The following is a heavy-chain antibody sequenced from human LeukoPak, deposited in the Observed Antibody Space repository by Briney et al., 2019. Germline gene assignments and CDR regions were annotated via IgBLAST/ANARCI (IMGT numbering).Heavy chain of an antibody. Sequence: GGSLRLSCAASGFTFSSYAMSWVRQAPGKGLEWVSAISGSGGSTYYADSVKGRFTISRGNSKNTLYLQMNSLRAEDTAVYYCARGEIAVAAEGDYWGQGTLVTVSS. J-gene: IGHJ4*02. V-gene: IGHV3-23*01. CDR3: ARGEIAVAAEGDY. D-gene: IGHD6-19*01. CDR2: ISGSGGST. CDR1: GFTFSSYA.